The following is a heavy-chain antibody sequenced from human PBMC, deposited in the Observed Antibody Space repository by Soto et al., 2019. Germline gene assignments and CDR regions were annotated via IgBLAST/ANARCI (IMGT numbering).Heavy chain of an antibody. CDR2: IIPILGIA. V-gene: IGHV1-69*02. D-gene: IGHD6-13*01. CDR3: ARGGAAAGTYYYYYGMDV. Sequence: QVQLVQSGAEVKKPGSSVKVSCKASGGTFSSYTISCVRQAPGQGLEWMGRIIPILGIANYAQKFQGRVTITADKSTSTAYMELSSLRSEDTAVYYCARGGAAAGTYYYYYGMDVWGQGTTVTVSS. J-gene: IGHJ6*02. CDR1: GGTFSSYT.